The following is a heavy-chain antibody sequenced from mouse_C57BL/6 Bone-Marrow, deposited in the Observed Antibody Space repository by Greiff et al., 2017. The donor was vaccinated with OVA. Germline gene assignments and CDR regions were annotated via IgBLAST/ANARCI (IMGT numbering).Heavy chain of an antibody. J-gene: IGHJ4*01. V-gene: IGHV5-4*01. Sequence: EVKVVESGGGLVKPGGSLKLSCAASGFTFSSYAMSWVRQTPEKRLEWVATISDGGSYTYYPDNVKGRFTISRDNAKNNLYLQMSHLKSEDTAMYDGAREDYYGSSYPDYWGQGTSVTVSS. CDR1: GFTFSSYA. CDR3: AREDYYGSSYPDY. D-gene: IGHD1-1*01. CDR2: ISDGGSYT.